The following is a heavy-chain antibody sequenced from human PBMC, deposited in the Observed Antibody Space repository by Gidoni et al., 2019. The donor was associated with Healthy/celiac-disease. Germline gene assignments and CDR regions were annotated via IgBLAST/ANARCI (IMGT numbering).Heavy chain of an antibody. Sequence: QVQLQESGPGLVKPSETLSLTCTVAGGPISSYYWCWIRQPPGKGLEWIGYIYYSGSTNYNPSRKSRVTISVDTSKNQFALKLSSVTAADTAVYYCARALRYFDWLLLDYWGQGTLVTVSS. D-gene: IGHD3-9*01. CDR1: GGPISSYY. V-gene: IGHV4-59*01. CDR3: ARALRYFDWLLLDY. J-gene: IGHJ4*02. CDR2: IYYSGST.